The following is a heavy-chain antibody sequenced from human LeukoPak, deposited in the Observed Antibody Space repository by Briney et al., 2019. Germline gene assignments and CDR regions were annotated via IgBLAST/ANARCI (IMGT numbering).Heavy chain of an antibody. CDR1: GGSISSYY. V-gene: IGHV4-59*12. D-gene: IGHD4-17*01. CDR2: IYYSGST. J-gene: IGHJ4*02. Sequence: SETLSLTCTVSGGSISSYYWSWIRQPPGKGLEWIGYIYYSGSTNYNPSLKSRVTISVDTSKNQFSLKLSSVTAADTAVYYCARGYGYGDYFWGPSHPYYFDYWGQGTLVTVSS. CDR3: ARGYGYGDYFWGPSHPYYFDY.